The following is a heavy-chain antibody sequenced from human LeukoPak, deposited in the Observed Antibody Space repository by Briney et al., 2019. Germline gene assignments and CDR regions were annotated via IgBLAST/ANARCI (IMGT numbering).Heavy chain of an antibody. CDR3: GRAGVHGYNVFDM. V-gene: IGHV1-46*03. J-gene: IGHJ3*02. CDR2: INPSGGST. Sequence: GASVKVSCKASGYSLTTYFMHWVRQAPGQGLEWMGIINPSGGSTRYAQKFQGRVTVTWDTSTSTVYMELSSLRSEDTAVYYCGRAGVHGYNVFDMWGQGTMVTVSS. CDR1: GYSLTTYF. D-gene: IGHD5-24*01.